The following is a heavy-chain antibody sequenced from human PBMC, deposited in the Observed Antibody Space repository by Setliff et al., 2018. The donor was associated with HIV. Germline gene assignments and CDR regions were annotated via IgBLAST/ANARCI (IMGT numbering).Heavy chain of an antibody. CDR2: VTHSGRT. J-gene: IGHJ4*02. D-gene: IGHD6-19*01. Sequence: SETLSLTCAVYGGSFSGYYWSWIRQPPGKGLEWIGEVTHSGRTNYNPSLESRVTTSVDTSKKQFSLRLTSVTAADTAVYYCARGVRDNSGWSSYYFDYWGRGTLVTVS. CDR1: GGSFSGYY. V-gene: IGHV4-34*01. CDR3: ARGVRDNSGWSSYYFDY.